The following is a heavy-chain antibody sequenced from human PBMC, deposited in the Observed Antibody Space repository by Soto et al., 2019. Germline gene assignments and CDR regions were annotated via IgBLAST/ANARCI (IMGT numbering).Heavy chain of an antibody. CDR1: GYTFTSYG. J-gene: IGHJ5*02. D-gene: IGHD1-26*01. CDR2: ISAYNYNT. Sequence: QVQLVQSGAEVKKPGASVKVSCKASGYTFTSYGLSWVRQAPGQGLEWMGRISAYNYNTNYAQKLQGRVTMTTDTSTSTLYMELRSLRSDDAAVYYCARVLGALGHWLDPWGQGTLVTVSS. CDR3: ARVLGALGHWLDP. V-gene: IGHV1-18*01.